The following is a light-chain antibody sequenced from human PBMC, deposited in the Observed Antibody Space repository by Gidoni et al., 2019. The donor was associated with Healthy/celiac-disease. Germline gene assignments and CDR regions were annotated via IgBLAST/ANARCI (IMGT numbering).Light chain of an antibody. CDR1: QSVSSY. CDR3: QQRSNWPPGVT. V-gene: IGKV3-11*01. J-gene: IGKJ4*01. Sequence: ESVLTQSPATLSLSPGERATLSCRASQSVSSYLAWYQQKPGQAPRLLIYDASNRATGIPARFSGSGSGTDFTLTISSLEPEDFAVYYCQQRSNWPPGVTFGGXTKVEIK. CDR2: DAS.